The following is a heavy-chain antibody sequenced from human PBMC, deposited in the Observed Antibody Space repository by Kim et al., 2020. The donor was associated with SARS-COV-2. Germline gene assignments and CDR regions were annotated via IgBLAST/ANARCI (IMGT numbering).Heavy chain of an antibody. Sequence: SETLSLNCTVSSGSFSYYYWSWVRQPPGKALEWIGHIYYSGSTNYNPSLESRVTISLDTSKNHFSLKLTSVTAADTAVYYCARGPTRNYFDYWGQGSLVT. V-gene: IGHV4-59*13. J-gene: IGHJ4*02. CDR2: IYYSGST. CDR3: ARGPTRNYFDY. CDR1: SGSFSYYY.